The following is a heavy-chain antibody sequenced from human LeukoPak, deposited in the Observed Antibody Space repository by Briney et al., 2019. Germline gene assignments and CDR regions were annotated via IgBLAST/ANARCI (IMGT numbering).Heavy chain of an antibody. V-gene: IGHV4-38-2*02. CDR2: ISHSGST. Sequence: SETLSLTCTVSGSSISSSYYGAWIRQPPGKGLEWIATISHSGSTYYNPSLKSRVTISADTSQNQHSLRLNSVTVAATAVYYCARVNTVMATFDYWGQGTPVTVSS. D-gene: IGHD5-24*01. CDR1: GSSISSSYY. CDR3: ARVNTVMATFDY. J-gene: IGHJ4*02.